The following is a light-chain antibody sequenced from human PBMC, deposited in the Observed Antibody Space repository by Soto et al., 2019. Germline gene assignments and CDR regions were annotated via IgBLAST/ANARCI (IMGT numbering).Light chain of an antibody. CDR1: QSVSSN. CDR3: QQYNNWPFT. J-gene: IGKJ3*01. CDR2: DAV. Sequence: EVVMTQSPATLSVSPGERATLSCRASQSVSSNLAWYQQKPGQAPRLLIHDAVTRATGFPARFSGSGSGTEFTLTISSLQSEDFAVYYCQQYNNWPFTFGPGTKVDIK. V-gene: IGKV3-15*01.